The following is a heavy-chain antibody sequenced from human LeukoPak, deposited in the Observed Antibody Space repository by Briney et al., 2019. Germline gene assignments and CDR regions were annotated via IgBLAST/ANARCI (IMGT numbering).Heavy chain of an antibody. CDR2: INPDESTK. CDR1: GFTFSTSW. V-gene: IGHV3-7*03. D-gene: IGHD5-18*01. Sequence: PGGSLRLSCVASGFTFSTSWMSWVRQAPGGGLEFVANINPDESTKNYVDSVKGRFTISRDNSKNTLYLQMNSLRAEDTAVYYCAKRGYSYGQFDYWGQGTLVTVSS. CDR3: AKRGYSYGQFDY. J-gene: IGHJ4*02.